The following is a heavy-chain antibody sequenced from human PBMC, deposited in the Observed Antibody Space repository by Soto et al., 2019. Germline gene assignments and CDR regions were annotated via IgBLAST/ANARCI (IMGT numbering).Heavy chain of an antibody. J-gene: IGHJ6*03. D-gene: IGHD2-2*01. CDR3: ARYCSSTSCYGGYYYMDV. CDR1: GFTFSDYH. V-gene: IGHV3-11*01. CDR2: ISSSGSTI. Sequence: PGGSLRLSCAASGFTFSDYHMSWIRQAPGRGLEWVSYISSSGSTIYYADSVKGRFTISRDNAKNSLYLQMNSLRAEDTAVYYCARYCSSTSCYGGYYYMDVWGKGTTVTVSS.